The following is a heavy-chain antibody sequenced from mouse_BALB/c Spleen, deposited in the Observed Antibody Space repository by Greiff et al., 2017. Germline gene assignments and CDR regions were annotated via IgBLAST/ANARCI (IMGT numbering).Heavy chain of an antibody. CDR2: IRSKSNNYAT. CDR1: GFTFNTYA. CDR3: VREDYYAMDY. Sequence: EVKLMESGGGLVQPKGSLKLSCAASGFTFNTYAMNWVRQAPGKGLEWVARIRSKSNNYATYYADSVKDRFTISRDDSQSMLYLQMNNLKTEDTAMYYCVREDYYAMDYWGQGTSVTVSS. J-gene: IGHJ4*01. V-gene: IGHV10-1*02.